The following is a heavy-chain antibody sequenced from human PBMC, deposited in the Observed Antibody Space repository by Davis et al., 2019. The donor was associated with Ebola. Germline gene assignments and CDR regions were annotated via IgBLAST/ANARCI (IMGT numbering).Heavy chain of an antibody. CDR2: ISYDGSNK. D-gene: IGHD2-2*01. CDR3: ARDAPGYCSSTSCFNWYFDL. J-gene: IGHJ2*01. Sequence: PGGSLRLSCAASGFTFSSYGMHWVRQAPGKGLEWVAVISYDGSNKYYADSVKGRFTISRDNSKNTLYLQMNSLRAEDTAVYYCARDAPGYCSSTSCFNWYFDLWGRGTLVTVSS. CDR1: GFTFSSYG. V-gene: IGHV3-30*03.